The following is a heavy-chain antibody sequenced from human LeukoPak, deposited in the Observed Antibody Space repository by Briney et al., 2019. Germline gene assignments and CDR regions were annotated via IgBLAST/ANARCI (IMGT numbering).Heavy chain of an antibody. V-gene: IGHV4-59*01. CDR2: IYYNGNT. J-gene: IGHJ2*01. CDR3: ASRTVTTTGWYFDL. D-gene: IGHD4-17*01. Sequence: PSETLSLTCTVSGGSMSSYYWSWIRQPPGKGLEWIGYIYYNGNTNYHPSLKNRVTISIDTSKNQLSLKLSSVTAADTAVYYCASRTVTTTGWYFDLWGRGTLVTVSS. CDR1: GGSMSSYY.